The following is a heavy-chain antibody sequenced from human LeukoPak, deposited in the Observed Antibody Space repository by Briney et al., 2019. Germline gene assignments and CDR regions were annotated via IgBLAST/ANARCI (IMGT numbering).Heavy chain of an antibody. Sequence: GGSLRLSCAASGFTFSSYEMNWVRQAPGKGLEWVSYISIGGRTQYYADSVKGRFTISRDNSENTLFLRMNSLRAEDTAVYYCAKATGYLLWGQGTLVIVSS. CDR2: ISIGGRTQ. J-gene: IGHJ4*02. CDR3: AKATGYLL. CDR1: GFTFSSYE. D-gene: IGHD1-14*01. V-gene: IGHV3-48*03.